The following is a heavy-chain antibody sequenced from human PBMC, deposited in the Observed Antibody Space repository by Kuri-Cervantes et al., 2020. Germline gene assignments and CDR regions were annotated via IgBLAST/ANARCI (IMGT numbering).Heavy chain of an antibody. V-gene: IGHV3-48*04. J-gene: IGHJ4*02. CDR1: GFTFSIYS. CDR2: ISWNSVSI. Sequence: GGSLRLSCAASGFTFSIYSMNWVRQAPEKGLEWVSGISWNSVSIDYVVSVKGRFTISRDNAKNSLYLQINSLRAEDTAVYYCARDMSASDYWGQGTLVTVSS. CDR3: ARDMSASDY.